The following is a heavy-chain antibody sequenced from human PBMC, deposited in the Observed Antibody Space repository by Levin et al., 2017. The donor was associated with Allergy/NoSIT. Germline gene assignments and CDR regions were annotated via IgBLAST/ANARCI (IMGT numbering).Heavy chain of an antibody. J-gene: IGHJ4*02. V-gene: IGHV3-7*01. D-gene: IGHD6-19*01. CDR1: GFTFSTFW. CDR3: VGSSGWTFYN. Sequence: GESLKISCVGSGFTFSTFWMTWVRQAPGKGLEWVANIKQDGSEKYYVDSVKGRFTISRDNAKNSVYLQMNSLRVEDTAVYYCVGSSGWTFYNWGQGTLVTVSS. CDR2: IKQDGSEK.